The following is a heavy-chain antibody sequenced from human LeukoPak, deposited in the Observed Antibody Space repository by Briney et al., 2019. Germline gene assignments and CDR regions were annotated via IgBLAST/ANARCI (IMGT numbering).Heavy chain of an antibody. J-gene: IGHJ5*02. CDR3: ASRATVTTDRFWFDP. Sequence: GGSLRLSCAASGSTVSSNYMSWVRQAPGKGLKWVSVIYSGGGTYYADSVKGRFTISRDNSKNTLYLQMNSLRAEDTAVYYCASRATVTTDRFWFDPWGQGTLVTVSS. CDR2: IYSGGGT. V-gene: IGHV3-53*01. CDR1: GSTVSSNY. D-gene: IGHD4-11*01.